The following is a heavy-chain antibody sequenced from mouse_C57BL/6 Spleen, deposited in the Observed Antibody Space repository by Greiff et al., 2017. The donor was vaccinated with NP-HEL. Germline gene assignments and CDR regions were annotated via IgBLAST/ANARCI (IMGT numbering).Heavy chain of an antibody. Sequence: VQLQQSGAELMKPGASVKLSCKATGYTFTGYWIEWVKQRPGHGLEWIGEILPGSGSTNYNEKFKGKATFTADTSSNTAYMQLSSLTTEDSAIYYCASPPIYYYGSSSYFDYWGQGTTLTVSS. D-gene: IGHD1-1*01. J-gene: IGHJ2*01. CDR2: ILPGSGST. CDR3: ASPPIYYYGSSSYFDY. CDR1: GYTFTGYW. V-gene: IGHV1-9*01.